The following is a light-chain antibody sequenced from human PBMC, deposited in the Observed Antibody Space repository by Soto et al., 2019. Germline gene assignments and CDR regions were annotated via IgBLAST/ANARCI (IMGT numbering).Light chain of an antibody. CDR3: QQYGTLPLRYT. CDR2: GTS. V-gene: IGKV3-20*01. CDR1: QRMGSNY. J-gene: IGKJ2*01. Sequence: LVLTQSPGTLSLSPGERSTLSCRASQRMGSNYLAWYQQKPGQAPRLLIYGTSSRATGIPDRFSGSGSGTDFTITISRLETEDSAEYYCQQYGTLPLRYTFGQGTKLEI.